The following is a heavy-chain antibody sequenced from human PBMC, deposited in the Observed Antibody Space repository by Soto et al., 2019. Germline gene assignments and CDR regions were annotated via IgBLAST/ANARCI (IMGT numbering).Heavy chain of an antibody. CDR2: IFSNDEK. V-gene: IGHV2-26*01. D-gene: IGHD6-6*01. Sequence: SGPTLVNPTETLTLTCTVSGFSLSNARMGVSWIRQPPGKALEWLAHIFSNDEKSYSTSLRSRLTISKDTSKSQVVLTMTNMDPVDTATYYCARNPSIAANYYGMDVWGQGTTVTVSS. J-gene: IGHJ6*02. CDR1: GFSLSNARMG. CDR3: ARNPSIAANYYGMDV.